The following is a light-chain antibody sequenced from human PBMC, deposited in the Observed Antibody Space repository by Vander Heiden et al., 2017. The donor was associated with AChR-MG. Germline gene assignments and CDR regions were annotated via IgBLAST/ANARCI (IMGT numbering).Light chain of an antibody. CDR2: VND. CDR1: STNIGAGYA. Sequence: QSVLTQPPSVSGAPGPRVTISCTGSSTNIGAGYAVHWYQQLPGTAPKLRICVNDIRPSGVPDRFSGSKSGPSATLAITGLQAEDEADYHCQSYDSSLSGYVFGTGTKVTVL. CDR3: QSYDSSLSGYV. V-gene: IGLV1-40*01. J-gene: IGLJ1*01.